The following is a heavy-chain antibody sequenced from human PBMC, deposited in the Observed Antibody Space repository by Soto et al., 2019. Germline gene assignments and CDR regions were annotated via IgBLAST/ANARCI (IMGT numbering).Heavy chain of an antibody. V-gene: IGHV3-33*01. Sequence: QVQLVESGGGVVQPGGSLRLSCAASGFTFSSYGMHWVRQAPGKGLEWVAVIWYDGSNKYYADSVKGRFTISRDNSKNTLYLQMNSLRAEDTAVYYCARDRGITGTPYSYYGMDVWGQGTTVTVSS. CDR1: GFTFSSYG. CDR3: ARDRGITGTPYSYYGMDV. J-gene: IGHJ6*02. D-gene: IGHD1-20*01. CDR2: IWYDGSNK.